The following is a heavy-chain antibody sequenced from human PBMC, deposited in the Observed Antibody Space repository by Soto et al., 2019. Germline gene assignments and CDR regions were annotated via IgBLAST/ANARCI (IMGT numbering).Heavy chain of an antibody. V-gene: IGHV3-11*01. D-gene: IGHD5-18*01. CDR1: GFTFSDYY. CDR3: ARVEIQLWKTLVY. Sequence: GGSLRLSCAASGFTFSDYYMSWIRQAPGKGLEWVSYISSSGSTIYYADSVKGRFTISRDNAKNSPYLQMNSLRAEDTAVYYCARVEIQLWKTLVYWGQGTLVTVSS. J-gene: IGHJ4*02. CDR2: ISSSGSTI.